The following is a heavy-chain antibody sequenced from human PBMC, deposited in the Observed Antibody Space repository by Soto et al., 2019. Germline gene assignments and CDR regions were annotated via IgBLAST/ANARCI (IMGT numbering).Heavy chain of an antibody. CDR3: ARHHYYRGAFDL. CDR1: GGSISSYY. D-gene: IGHD3-10*01. CDR2: IYYSGST. Sequence: QVQLQESGPGLVKPSETLSLTCTVSGGSISSYYWSWIRQPPGKGLEWIGYIYYSGSTNYNPSLKGRVTIAVDTSKNQFSLKLSSVTAADTAVYYCARHHYYRGAFDLWGRGTLVTVSS. V-gene: IGHV4-59*08. J-gene: IGHJ2*01.